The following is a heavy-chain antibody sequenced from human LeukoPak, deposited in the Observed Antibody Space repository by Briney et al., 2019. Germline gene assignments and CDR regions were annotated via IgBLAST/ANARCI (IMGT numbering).Heavy chain of an antibody. CDR2: IYYSGST. CDR1: GGSISSGDYY. D-gene: IGHD4-17*01. Sequence: PSETLSLTCTVSGGSISSGDYYWSWIRQPPGKGLGWIGYIYYSGSTYYNPSLKSRVTISVDTSKNQFSLKLSSVTAADTAVYYCAREAYGDYVVYWGQGTLVTVSS. CDR3: AREAYGDYVVY. V-gene: IGHV4-30-4*01. J-gene: IGHJ4*02.